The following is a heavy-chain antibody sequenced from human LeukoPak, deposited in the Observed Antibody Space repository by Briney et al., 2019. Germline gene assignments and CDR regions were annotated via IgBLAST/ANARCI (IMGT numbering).Heavy chain of an antibody. D-gene: IGHD3-10*01. J-gene: IGHJ4*02. CDR1: GYTFSNYG. Sequence: ASVKVSCKASGYTFSNYGISWVRQAPGPGLEWMGWISAYNGNTNYAQKFQGRVTMTTDTSTNTAYMELRSLRSDDTAVYYCARDEGRGAYQNNHDYWGQGTLVTVSS. CDR3: ARDEGRGAYQNNHDY. CDR2: ISAYNGNT. V-gene: IGHV1-18*01.